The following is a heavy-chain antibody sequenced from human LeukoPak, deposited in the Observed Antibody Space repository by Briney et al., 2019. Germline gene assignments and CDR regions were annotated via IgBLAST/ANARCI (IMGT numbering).Heavy chain of an antibody. V-gene: IGHV3-48*03. J-gene: IGHJ4*02. D-gene: IGHD3-10*01. CDR2: ISSSGSTI. Sequence: GGSLRLSCAASGFTFSSYDMNWVRQAPGKGLEWVSYISSSGSTIYYADSVKGRFTISRDNAKNSLYLQMNSLRAEDTAVYYCASSTPLWFGELSDYWGQGTLVTVSS. CDR3: ASSTPLWFGELSDY. CDR1: GFTFSSYD.